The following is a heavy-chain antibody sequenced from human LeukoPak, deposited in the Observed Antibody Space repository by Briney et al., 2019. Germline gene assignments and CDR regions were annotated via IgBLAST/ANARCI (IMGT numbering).Heavy chain of an antibody. CDR2: INPNSGGT. CDR3: ARGKNGHGDY. D-gene: IGHD3-16*01. Sequence: GASVKVSCKASGYTFTGYYMHWVRQAPGQGLEWMVWINPNSGGTNYAQNFQGSVTMTRDTSISTAYMEMSRLRSDDTAVYYCARGKNGHGDYWGQGTLVTVSS. V-gene: IGHV1-2*02. J-gene: IGHJ4*02. CDR1: GYTFTGYY.